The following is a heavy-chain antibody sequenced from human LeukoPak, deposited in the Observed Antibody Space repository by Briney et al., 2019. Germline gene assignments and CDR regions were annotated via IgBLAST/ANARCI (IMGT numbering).Heavy chain of an antibody. CDR1: GFTFNSYE. V-gene: IGHV3-48*03. D-gene: IGHD2-15*01. Sequence: PGESLRLSCAASGFTFNSYEMTWVRQAPGKGLEWISYLGGSGGPIYYADSVKGRITVSRDNAKNSLYPQMNSLRADDTAVYYCARRLSCSGGSCYSHFDYWGQGTLVTVSS. CDR2: LGGSGGPI. J-gene: IGHJ4*02. CDR3: ARRLSCSGGSCYSHFDY.